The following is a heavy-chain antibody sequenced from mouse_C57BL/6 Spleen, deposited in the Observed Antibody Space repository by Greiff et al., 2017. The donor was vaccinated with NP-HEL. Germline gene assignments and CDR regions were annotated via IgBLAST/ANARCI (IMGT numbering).Heavy chain of an antibody. CDR2: IHPNSGST. Sequence: QVQLQQPGAELVKPGASVKLSCKASGYTFTSYWMHWVKQRPGQGLEWIGMIHPNSGSTNYNEKFKSKATLTVDKSSSTAYMKLSSLTSEDSAVYYCARDYGRNYFDYWGQGTTLTVSS. CDR3: ARDYGRNYFDY. D-gene: IGHD1-1*01. J-gene: IGHJ2*01. CDR1: GYTFTSYW. V-gene: IGHV1-64*01.